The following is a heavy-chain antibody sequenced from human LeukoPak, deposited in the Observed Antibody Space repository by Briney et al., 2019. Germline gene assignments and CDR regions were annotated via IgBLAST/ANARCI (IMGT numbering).Heavy chain of an antibody. CDR2: IYYSGST. V-gene: IGHV4-59*08. CDR1: GGSFSGYY. D-gene: IGHD1-26*01. J-gene: IGHJ4*02. CDR3: ARHMAVGAYFDY. Sequence: SETLSLTCAVYGGSFSGYYWSWIRQPPGKGLEWIGYIYYSGSTNYNPSLKSRVTISVDTSKNQFSLKLSSVTAADTAVYYCARHMAVGAYFDYWGQGTLVTVSS.